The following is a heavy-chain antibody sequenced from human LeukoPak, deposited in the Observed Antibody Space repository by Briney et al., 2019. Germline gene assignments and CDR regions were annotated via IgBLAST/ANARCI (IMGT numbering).Heavy chain of an antibody. D-gene: IGHD6-13*01. CDR2: ISSSGST. CDR3: ARAGSGTGFDY. V-gene: IGHV4-4*07. J-gene: IGHJ4*02. CDR1: GGSINNYY. Sequence: PSETLSLTCTVSGGSINNYYWNWIRQPAGKGLEWIGRISSSGSTSYNSSLKSRVTMSVDTSKNQFSLTLSSVTAADTAVYYCARAGSGTGFDYWGQGTLVTVSS.